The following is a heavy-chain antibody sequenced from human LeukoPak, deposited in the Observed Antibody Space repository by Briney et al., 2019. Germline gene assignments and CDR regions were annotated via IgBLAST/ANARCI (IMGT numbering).Heavy chain of an antibody. CDR1: GGPFRSYT. D-gene: IGHD3-3*01. J-gene: IGHJ4*02. Sequence: VASVKVSFKASGGPFRSYTISWVRQAPGQGLEWMGRIIPILGIANYAQKFQGRVTITADKSTSTAYMELSSLRSEDTAVYYCAREGDFGAYWGQGTLVTVSS. V-gene: IGHV1-69*04. CDR3: AREGDFGAY. CDR2: IIPILGIA.